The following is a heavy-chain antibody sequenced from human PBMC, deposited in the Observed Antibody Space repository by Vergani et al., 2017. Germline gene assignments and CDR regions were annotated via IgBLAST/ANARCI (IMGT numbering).Heavy chain of an antibody. Sequence: EKQLVQSGSETKKPGESLKISCQAFGYIFSNFWIVWVRQRPGRGLEWMGIIYPGDSGVKSNPPFRGQVIFSVDTSVNTAYLQWRSLQASDTATYFCASGGHGSENGGALQLWGQGTNITVSS. V-gene: IGHV5-51*01. CDR2: IYPGDSGV. J-gene: IGHJ3*01. CDR1: GYIFSNFW. D-gene: IGHD3-10*01. CDR3: ASGGHGSENGGALQL.